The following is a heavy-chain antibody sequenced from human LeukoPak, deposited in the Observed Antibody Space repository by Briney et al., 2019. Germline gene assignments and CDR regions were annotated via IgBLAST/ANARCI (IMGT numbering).Heavy chain of an antibody. CDR3: AKDKSYYYDSGSYGLDY. Sequence: GGSLRLSCAASGFTFSSYAMSWVRQAPGKGLEWVSAISGSGEVTLYADSVKGRFTISRDNSVNTLYLQMNSLRAEDTAVYYCAKDKSYYYDSGSYGLDYWGQGTLVTVSS. V-gene: IGHV3-23*01. CDR1: GFTFSSYA. CDR2: ISGSGEVT. D-gene: IGHD3-10*01. J-gene: IGHJ4*02.